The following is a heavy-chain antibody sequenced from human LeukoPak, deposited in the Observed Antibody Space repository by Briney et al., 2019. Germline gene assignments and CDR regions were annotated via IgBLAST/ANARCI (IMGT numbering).Heavy chain of an antibody. J-gene: IGHJ4*01. D-gene: IGHD4-11*01. CDR2: LSSGGSNR. V-gene: IGHV3-33*04. Sequence: PRKCLRLSCAASGCIYSHYGMPSVRQPPGKRQEWADVLSSGGSNRFYAGSVKSRFTISRDNSQNTLFLQMNSLRAEDTAMYYCARDAQRGFDYSNSLEYWGHGTLVTVSS. CDR3: ARDAQRGFDYSNSLEY. CDR1: GCIYSHYG.